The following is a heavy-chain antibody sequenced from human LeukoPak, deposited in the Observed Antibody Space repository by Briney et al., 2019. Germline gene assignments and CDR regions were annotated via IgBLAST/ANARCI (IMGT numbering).Heavy chain of an antibody. CDR3: ARRPSGWYVDY. D-gene: IGHD6-19*01. J-gene: IGHJ4*02. Sequence: ASVKVSCKASGYTFTGYYMHWVRQAPGQGLEWMGWINPNSGGTNYAQKVQGRVTMTRDTSISTAYMELSRLRSDDTAVYYCARRPSGWYVDYWGQGTLVTVSS. CDR2: INPNSGGT. CDR1: GYTFTGYY. V-gene: IGHV1-2*02.